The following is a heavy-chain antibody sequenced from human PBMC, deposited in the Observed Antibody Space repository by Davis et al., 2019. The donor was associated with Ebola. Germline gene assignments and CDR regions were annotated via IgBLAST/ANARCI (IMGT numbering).Heavy chain of an antibody. CDR2: SKSKTDVGTT. CDR3: TAGVGATDHDY. V-gene: IGHV3-15*01. CDR1: GITFINAW. J-gene: IGHJ4*02. Sequence: GESLKISCAASGITFINAWMSWVRQAPGKGLEWVGRSKSKTDVGTTDYAAPVKGRFTISRDDSKNTLYLQMNSLKTEDTAVYYCTAGVGATDHDYWGQGTLVTVSS. D-gene: IGHD1-26*01.